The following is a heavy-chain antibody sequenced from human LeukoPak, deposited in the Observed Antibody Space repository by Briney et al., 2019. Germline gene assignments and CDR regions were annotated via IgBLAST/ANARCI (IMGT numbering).Heavy chain of an antibody. D-gene: IGHD4-23*01. Sequence: GASVKVSCKASGYTFVSYFVHWVRQAPGQGPEWMGIFNPSSGDATYAQKFQGRVAMTRDSSTSTVYMELSSLRSEDTAVYYCARDAYGGNSGGIVYWGQGTLVTVSS. V-gene: IGHV1-46*01. CDR2: FNPSSGDA. CDR3: ARDAYGGNSGGIVY. J-gene: IGHJ4*02. CDR1: GYTFVSYF.